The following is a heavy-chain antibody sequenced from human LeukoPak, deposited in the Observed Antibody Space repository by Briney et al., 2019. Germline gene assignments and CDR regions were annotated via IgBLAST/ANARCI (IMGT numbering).Heavy chain of an antibody. CDR1: GGSISSSSYY. CDR3: AIVVVPAARFDP. D-gene: IGHD2-2*01. V-gene: IGHV4-39*07. CDR2: IYYSGST. Sequence: SETLSLTCTVSGGSISSSSYYWGWIRQPPGKGLEWIGSIYYSGSTYYNPSLKSRVTISVDRSKNQFSLKLSSVTAADTAVYYCAIVVVPAARFDPWGQGTLVTVSS. J-gene: IGHJ5*02.